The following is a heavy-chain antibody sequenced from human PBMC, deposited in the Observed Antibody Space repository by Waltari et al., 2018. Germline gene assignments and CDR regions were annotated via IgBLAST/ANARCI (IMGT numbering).Heavy chain of an antibody. D-gene: IGHD1-1*01. J-gene: IGHJ4*02. CDR1: RFSISRFW. CDR3: VGWNDPINS. Sequence: EAQLVQSGGGLVQPGGSLTLSCSPSRFSISRFWMTWIRQAPGQGLQWVAHIGPDGSDKYYVDSVKGRFTISRDNAENSLLLQMSSLRVEDTALYYCVGWNDPINSWGQGTLVAVSS. CDR2: IGPDGSDK. V-gene: IGHV3-7*01.